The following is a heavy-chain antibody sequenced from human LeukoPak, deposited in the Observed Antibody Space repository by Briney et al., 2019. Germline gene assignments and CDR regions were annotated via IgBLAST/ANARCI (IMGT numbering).Heavy chain of an antibody. CDR3: SGSETTGYSPREWDYWYFDL. Sequence: GGSLRLSCAASGFTFSSYSMNWVRQAPGKGLERVSSISSGSTYRYYADSVKGRFTISRDNAKNSLYLQMNSLRAEDTAVYYCSGSETTGYSPREWDYWYFDLWGRGTLVTVSS. CDR1: GFTFSSYS. V-gene: IGHV3-21*01. CDR2: ISSGSTYR. J-gene: IGHJ2*01. D-gene: IGHD3-9*01.